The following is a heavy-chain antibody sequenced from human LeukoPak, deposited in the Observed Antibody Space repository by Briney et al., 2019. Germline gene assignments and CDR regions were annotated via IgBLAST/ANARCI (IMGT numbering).Heavy chain of an antibody. J-gene: IGHJ5*02. V-gene: IGHV3-48*03. D-gene: IGHD4-17*01. CDR2: NSSSGSTI. Sequence: GGSLRLSCAASGFTFSSYEMNWVRQAPGKGLEWVSYNSSSGSTIYYADSVKGRFTISRDNAKNSLYLQMNSLRAEDTAVYFCARRHDYGDPWGQGTLVTVSS. CDR3: ARRHDYGDP. CDR1: GFTFSSYE.